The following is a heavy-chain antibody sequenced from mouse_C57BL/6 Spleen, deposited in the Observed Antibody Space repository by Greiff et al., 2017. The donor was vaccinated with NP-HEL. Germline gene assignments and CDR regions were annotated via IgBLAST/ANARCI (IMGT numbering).Heavy chain of an antibody. J-gene: IGHJ2*01. CDR1: GYTFTNYW. CDR2: IYPGGGYT. CDR3: ARRGLYYGNYGGTFDY. D-gene: IGHD2-1*01. Sequence: VKLMESGAELVRPGTSVKMSCKASGYTFTNYWIGWAKQRPGHGLEWIGDIYPGGGYTNYNEKFKGKATLTADKSSSTAYMQFSSLTSEDSAIYYCARRGLYYGNYGGTFDYWGQGTTLTVSS. V-gene: IGHV1-63*01.